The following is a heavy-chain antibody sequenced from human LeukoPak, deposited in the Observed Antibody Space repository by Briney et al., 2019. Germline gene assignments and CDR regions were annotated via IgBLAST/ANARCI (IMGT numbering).Heavy chain of an antibody. CDR3: TRGDRGYAESLY. V-gene: IGHV3-33*01. Sequence: GGSLRLSCAASGFTFSSYGMHWVRQAPGKGLEWVAVIWYDGSNKYYADSVKGRFTISRDNSKNTLYLQMNSLRAEDTTVYYCTRGDRGYAESLYWGRGTLVTVSS. CDR2: IWYDGSNK. D-gene: IGHD5-12*01. J-gene: IGHJ4*02. CDR1: GFTFSSYG.